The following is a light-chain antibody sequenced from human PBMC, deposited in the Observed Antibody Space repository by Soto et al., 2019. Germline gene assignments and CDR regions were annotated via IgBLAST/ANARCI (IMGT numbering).Light chain of an antibody. CDR2: GAY. CDR1: QSVVTN. CDR3: QHYNDLPLT. V-gene: IGKV3-15*01. J-gene: IGKJ1*01. Sequence: EKVMTQSPATLSVSPGERVTLSCRASQSVVTNLAWYQQNPGQAPRLLISGAYTRATGIPDRFIGSGSGTEFTLTITSLQSEDFAVYYCQHYNDLPLTFGQGTKVEIK.